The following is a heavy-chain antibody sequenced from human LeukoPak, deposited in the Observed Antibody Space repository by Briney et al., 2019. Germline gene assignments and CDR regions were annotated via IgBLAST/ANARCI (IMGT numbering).Heavy chain of an antibody. CDR1: GGSISSSSYY. Sequence: SETLSLTCTVSGGSISSSSYYWGWIRQPPGKGLEWIGSIYYSGSTYYNPSLKSRVTISVDTSKNQFSLKLSSVTAADTAVYYCARDVFWLGELCRFDPWGQGTLVTVSS. CDR3: ARDVFWLGELCRFDP. CDR2: IYYSGST. J-gene: IGHJ5*02. V-gene: IGHV4-39*07. D-gene: IGHD3-10*01.